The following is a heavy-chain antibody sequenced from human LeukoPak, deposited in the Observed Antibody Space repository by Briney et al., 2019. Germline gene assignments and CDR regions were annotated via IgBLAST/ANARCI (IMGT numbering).Heavy chain of an antibody. CDR1: GFTVSSNS. D-gene: IGHD2-21*01. V-gene: IGHV3-66*03. Sequence: GGSLRLSCTVSGFTVSSNSMSWVRQAPGKGLEWVSFIYSDNTHYSDSVKGRFTISRDNSKNTLYLQMNSLRAEDTAVYYCAKRGRFHFDYWGQGTLVTVSS. CDR3: AKRGRFHFDY. J-gene: IGHJ4*02. CDR2: IYSDNT.